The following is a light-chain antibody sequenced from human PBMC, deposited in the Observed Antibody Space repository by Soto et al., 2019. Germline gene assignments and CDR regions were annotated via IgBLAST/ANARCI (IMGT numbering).Light chain of an antibody. CDR1: QSVSNNY. Sequence: EMVLTQSPGTLSLSPGERATLSCRASQSVSNNYLAWYQQEPGQAPRLLIYGATNRATGIPDRFSGSGSGTDFTLTISRLEPEDFAVYYCQQYGSSGTFGQGTKVDI. V-gene: IGKV3-20*01. J-gene: IGKJ1*01. CDR2: GAT. CDR3: QQYGSSGT.